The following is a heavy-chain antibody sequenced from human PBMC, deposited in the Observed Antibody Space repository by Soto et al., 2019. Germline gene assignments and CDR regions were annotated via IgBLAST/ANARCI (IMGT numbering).Heavy chain of an antibody. J-gene: IGHJ4*02. CDR2: FYYTGTT. CDR1: GASLSSGSYY. CDR3: ARISYWVKDY. V-gene: IGHV4-61*01. Sequence: PSETLSLTCTVSGASLSSGSYYCSRIRQPPGKGLEWIGYFYYTGTTKYNPSLESRVTISADTSKNQFSLNLTSVTAADTAVYYCARISYWVKDYWGQGALVTFSS. D-gene: IGHD2-8*02.